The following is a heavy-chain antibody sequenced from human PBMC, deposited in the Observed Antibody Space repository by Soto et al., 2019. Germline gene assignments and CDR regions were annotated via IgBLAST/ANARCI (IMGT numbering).Heavy chain of an antibody. J-gene: IGHJ3*02. D-gene: IGHD2-2*01. CDR2: INSDGSST. CDR3: AREGYCSSTSCSALAFDI. Sequence: GGSLRLSCAASGFTFSSYWMHWVRQAPGKGLVWVSRINSDGSSTSYADSVKGRFTISRDNAKNTLYLQMNSLRAEDTAVYYCAREGYCSSTSCSALAFDIWGQGTMVTVSS. CDR1: GFTFSSYW. V-gene: IGHV3-74*01.